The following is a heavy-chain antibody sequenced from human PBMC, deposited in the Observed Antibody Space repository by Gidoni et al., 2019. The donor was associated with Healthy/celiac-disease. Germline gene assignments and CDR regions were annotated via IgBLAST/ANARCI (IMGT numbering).Heavy chain of an antibody. CDR2: ISGSGGST. CDR1: GFTFSSYA. CDR3: AKVEEDDYGDYGGGYYYGMDV. Sequence: EVQLLESGGGLVQPGGSLRLSCAASGFTFSSYAMSWVSQAPGKGLEWVSAISGSGGSTYYADSVKGRFTISRDNSKNTLYLQMNSLRAEDTAVYYCAKVEEDDYGDYGGGYYYGMDVWGQGTTVTVSS. J-gene: IGHJ6*02. D-gene: IGHD4-17*01. V-gene: IGHV3-23*01.